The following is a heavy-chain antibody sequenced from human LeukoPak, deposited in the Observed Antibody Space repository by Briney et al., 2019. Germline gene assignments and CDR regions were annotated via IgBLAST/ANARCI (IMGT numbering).Heavy chain of an antibody. CDR3: TTERGAFDI. Sequence: GGSLRLSCAASGFTLSSYAMSWVRQAPGKGLAWVSAISGSGGGTYYADSVKGRFTISRDNSKNTLYLQMNSLRAEDTAVYYCTTERGAFDIWGQGTMVTVSS. CDR2: ISGSGGGT. J-gene: IGHJ3*02. V-gene: IGHV3-23*01. CDR1: GFTLSSYA.